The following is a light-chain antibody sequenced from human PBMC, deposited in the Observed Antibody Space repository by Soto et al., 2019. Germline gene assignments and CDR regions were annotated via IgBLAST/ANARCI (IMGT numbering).Light chain of an antibody. CDR3: KSYAGSNTYV. CDR2: EVV. J-gene: IGLJ1*01. V-gene: IGLV2-8*01. Sequence: QSVLTQPPSASGSPGQSVTISCTGTKNDIGVYDFVSWYQHHPGKAPRLIIYEVVQRPSGVPDRFSGSKSGGTASLTVSGLQAADEADYFCKSYAGSNTYVFGSGTKVTVL. CDR1: KNDIGVYDF.